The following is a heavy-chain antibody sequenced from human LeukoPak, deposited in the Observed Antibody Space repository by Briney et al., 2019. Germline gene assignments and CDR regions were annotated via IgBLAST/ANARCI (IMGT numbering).Heavy chain of an antibody. CDR3: ARGINYYDSSGYISNLDY. V-gene: IGHV3-21*01. CDR1: GFTFTAYT. J-gene: IGHJ4*02. D-gene: IGHD3-22*01. Sequence: GGSLRLSCAASGFTFTAYTINWVRQAPGKGLEWVSYISGSTTDIYYADSVKGRFTISRDNAKNSLYLQMNSLRAEDTAVYYCARGINYYDSSGYISNLDYWGQGTLVTVSS. CDR2: ISGSTTDI.